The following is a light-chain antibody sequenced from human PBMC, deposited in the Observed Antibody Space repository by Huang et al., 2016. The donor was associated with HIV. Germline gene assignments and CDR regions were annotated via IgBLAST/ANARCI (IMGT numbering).Light chain of an antibody. J-gene: IGKJ1*01. V-gene: IGKV3-15*01. Sequence: EIVMTQSPATLSMSPGDRATLSCRASQSVGSNLACYQQKPGQAPRLLIYGASTRAVGVPPRFSGSGFGTEFTLTISSLQSEDFVVYYCQQYNNWPSRTFGQGTKVDIK. CDR1: QSVGSN. CDR3: QQYNNWPSRT. CDR2: GAS.